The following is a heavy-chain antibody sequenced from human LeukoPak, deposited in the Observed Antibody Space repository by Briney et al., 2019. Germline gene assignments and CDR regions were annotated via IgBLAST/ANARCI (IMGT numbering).Heavy chain of an antibody. D-gene: IGHD3-22*01. CDR3: ARGGTYSSGWYNWFDP. CDR1: GGSFSGYY. Sequence: SETLSLTCAVYGGSFSGYYWSWIRQPPGKGLEWIGEINNSGSTNYNPSLKSRVTISVDTSKNQFSLKLSSVTAADTAVYYCARGGTYSSGWYNWFDPWGQGTLVTVSS. J-gene: IGHJ5*02. CDR2: INNSGST. V-gene: IGHV4-34*01.